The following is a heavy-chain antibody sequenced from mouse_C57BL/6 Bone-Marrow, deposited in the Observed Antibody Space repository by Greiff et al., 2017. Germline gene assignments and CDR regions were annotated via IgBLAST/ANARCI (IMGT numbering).Heavy chain of an antibody. CDR3: TRYQLPRDY. Sequence: VQLQQSGAELVRPGASVTLSCKASGYTFTDYEMHWVKQTPVHGLEWIGAIDPETGGTAYNQKFKGKAILTADKSSSTAYMELRSLTSEDSAVYYCTRYQLPRDYWGQGTTLTVCS. V-gene: IGHV1-15*01. CDR1: GYTFTDYE. CDR2: IDPETGGT. J-gene: IGHJ2*01. D-gene: IGHD1-1*01.